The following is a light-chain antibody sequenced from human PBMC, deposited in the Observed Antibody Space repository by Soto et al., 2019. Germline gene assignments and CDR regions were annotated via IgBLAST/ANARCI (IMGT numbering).Light chain of an antibody. Sequence: DIQMTQSPSSLSASVGDRVTITCRASQNIILYLNWYQQKPGKAPKLLIYAASNLQSGVPSRFSGSGSGTDFTLTISSLQPDDFATYFCQQSYTTPVYSFGQGTKVDIK. J-gene: IGKJ2*01. CDR3: QQSYTTPVYS. CDR1: QNIILY. CDR2: AAS. V-gene: IGKV1-39*01.